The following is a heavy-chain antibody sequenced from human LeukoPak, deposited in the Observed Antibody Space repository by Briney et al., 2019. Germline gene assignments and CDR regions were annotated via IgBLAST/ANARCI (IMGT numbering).Heavy chain of an antibody. J-gene: IGHJ6*04. CDR1: GFSFGSNW. V-gene: IGHV3-7*01. Sequence: GGSLRLSCVASGFSFGSNWMNWVRQSPGKGLEWVANIRQDGTEKNYVDSVKGRFIISRDNAKNSLYLQMNSLRAEDTAVYYCAKDIDIVVVPAAIIRYGMDVWGKGTTVTVFS. D-gene: IGHD2-2*01. CDR2: IRQDGTEK. CDR3: AKDIDIVVVPAAIIRYGMDV.